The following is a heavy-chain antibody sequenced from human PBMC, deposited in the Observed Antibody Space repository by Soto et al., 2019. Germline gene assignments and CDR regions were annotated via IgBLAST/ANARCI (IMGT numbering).Heavy chain of an antibody. CDR2: ISGSGGST. V-gene: IGHV3-23*01. D-gene: IGHD3-22*01. Sequence: GGSLRLSCAASGFTFSSYAMSWVRQAPGKGLEWVSAISGSGGSTYYAGSVKGRFTISRDNSKNTLYLQMNSLRAEDTAVYYCAKDKIREGGYYFSDFDYWGQGTLVTVSS. CDR1: GFTFSSYA. J-gene: IGHJ4*02. CDR3: AKDKIREGGYYFSDFDY.